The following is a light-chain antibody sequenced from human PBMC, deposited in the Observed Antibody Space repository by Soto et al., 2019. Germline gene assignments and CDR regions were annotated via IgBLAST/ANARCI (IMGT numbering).Light chain of an antibody. J-gene: IGLJ1*01. Sequence: QSVLTQPASVSGSPGQSITISCTGTSSDVGGYNYVSWYQQHPGKAPKLMIYDVSNRPSGVSNRFSGSKSGNTASLTISGLQAEYEADYYCSSYTSSSTPCVFGTGTKVTVL. V-gene: IGLV2-14*01. CDR2: DVS. CDR1: SSDVGGYNY. CDR3: SSYTSSSTPCV.